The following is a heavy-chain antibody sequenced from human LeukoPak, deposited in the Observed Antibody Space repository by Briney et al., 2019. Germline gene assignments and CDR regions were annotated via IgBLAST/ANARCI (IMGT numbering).Heavy chain of an antibody. J-gene: IGHJ3*02. CDR1: GFTFSSYG. Sequence: GESLKISCVASGFTFSSYGMHWVRQAPGKGLEWVAVIWYDGSNKYYADSVKGRSTISRDNSKNTLYLQMNSLRAEDTAVYYCARDYGVAFDIWGQGTMVTVSS. D-gene: IGHD3-10*01. CDR2: IWYDGSNK. V-gene: IGHV3-33*01. CDR3: ARDYGVAFDI.